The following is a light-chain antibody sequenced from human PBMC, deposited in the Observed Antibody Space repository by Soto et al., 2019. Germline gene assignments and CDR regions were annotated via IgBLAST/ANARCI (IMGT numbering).Light chain of an antibody. CDR2: NNN. CDR3: AAWDDSLTGPV. V-gene: IGLV1-44*01. CDR1: RSDIGRNS. Sequence: QSVLTQPPSASGTPGQTVIISCSGSRSDIGRNSVNWYQHPPGTAPKLLIYNNNQRPSGVPDRFSGSKSGTSASLAISGLQSEDEADYYCAAWDDSLTGPVFGTGTKVTVL. J-gene: IGLJ1*01.